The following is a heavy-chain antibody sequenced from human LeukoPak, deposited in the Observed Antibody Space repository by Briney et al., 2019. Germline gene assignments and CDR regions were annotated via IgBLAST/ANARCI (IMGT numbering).Heavy chain of an antibody. CDR3: ARSLRGSYYSYYYYYYMDV. D-gene: IGHD1-26*01. Sequence: GGSLRLSCAASGFTFSSYSMNWVRQAPGKGLEWVSYISSCSSTIYYADSVKGRFTISRDNAKNSLYLQMNSLRDEDTAVYYCARSLRGSYYSYYYYYYMDVWGKGTTVTVSS. CDR1: GFTFSSYS. V-gene: IGHV3-48*02. CDR2: ISSCSSTI. J-gene: IGHJ6*03.